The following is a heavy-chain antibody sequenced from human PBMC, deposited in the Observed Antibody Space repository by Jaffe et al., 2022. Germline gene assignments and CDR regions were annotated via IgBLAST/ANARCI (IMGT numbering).Heavy chain of an antibody. D-gene: IGHD3-10*01. J-gene: IGHJ5*02. CDR3: ARDNPLYYYGSVDGLDWFDP. Sequence: QVQLQESGPGLVKPSETLSLTCTVSGGSISSYYWSWIRQPPGKGLEWIGYIYYSGSTNYNPSLKSRVTISVDTSKNQFSLKLSSVTAADTAVYYCARDNPLYYYGSVDGLDWFDPWGQGTLVTVSS. CDR2: IYYSGST. CDR1: GGSISSYY. V-gene: IGHV4-59*01.